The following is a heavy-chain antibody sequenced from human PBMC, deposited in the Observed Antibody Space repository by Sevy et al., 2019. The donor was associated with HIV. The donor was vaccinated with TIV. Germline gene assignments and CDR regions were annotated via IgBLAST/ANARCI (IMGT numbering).Heavy chain of an antibody. CDR2: VRNKADSYTT. J-gene: IGHJ4*02. V-gene: IGHV3-72*01. Sequence: GGSLRLSCAASGFTFSDHYMEWVRQAPGKGREWVCRVRNKADSYTTEFAPSVKGRFTISRDDSKNSLYLLMNSLKTEDTAVYYCATHAGIAAAGRVFDYWGQGTLVTVSS. CDR3: ATHAGIAAAGRVFDY. CDR1: GFTFSDHY. D-gene: IGHD6-13*01.